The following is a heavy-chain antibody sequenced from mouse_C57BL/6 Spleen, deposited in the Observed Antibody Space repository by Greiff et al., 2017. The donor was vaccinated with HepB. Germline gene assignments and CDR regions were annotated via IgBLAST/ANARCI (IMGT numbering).Heavy chain of an antibody. CDR2: IYPGDGDT. CDR1: GYAFSSSW. Sequence: VQLQESGPELVKPGASVKISCKASGYAFSSSWMNWVKQRPGKGLEWIGRIYPGDGDTNYNGKFKGKATLTADKSSSTAYMQLSSLTSEDSAVYFCADGYGDYWGQGTTLTVSS. CDR3: ADGYGDY. J-gene: IGHJ2*01. V-gene: IGHV1-82*01. D-gene: IGHD2-2*01.